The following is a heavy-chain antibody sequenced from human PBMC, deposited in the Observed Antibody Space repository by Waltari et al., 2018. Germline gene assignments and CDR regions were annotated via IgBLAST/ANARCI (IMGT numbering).Heavy chain of an antibody. D-gene: IGHD7-27*01. J-gene: IGHJ4*02. CDR1: GYSIRSGYY. CDR3: ARHLTGMIDY. CDR2: IYHSGST. V-gene: IGHV4-38-2*01. Sequence: QVQLQESGPGLVKPSETLSLTCAVSGYSIRSGYYWGWIRQPPGKGLEWLGSIYHSGSTYYNPSLKSRVTISVDTSKNQFSLKLSSVTAADTAVYYCARHLTGMIDYWGQGTLVTVSS.